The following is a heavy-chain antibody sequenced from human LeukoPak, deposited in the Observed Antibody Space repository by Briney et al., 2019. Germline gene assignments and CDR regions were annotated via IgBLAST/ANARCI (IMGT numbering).Heavy chain of an antibody. CDR3: ARDRYSSGWFDY. D-gene: IGHD6-19*01. J-gene: IGHJ4*02. V-gene: IGHV3-53*01. CDR1: GFTVSSNY. Sequence: GGSLRLSCAASGFTVSSNYMSWVRQAPGKGLEWVSVIYSGGSTYYADSVKGRFTISRDNSKNTLYLQMNSLRAEDTAVYYCARDRYSSGWFDYWGQGTLVTVSS. CDR2: IYSGGST.